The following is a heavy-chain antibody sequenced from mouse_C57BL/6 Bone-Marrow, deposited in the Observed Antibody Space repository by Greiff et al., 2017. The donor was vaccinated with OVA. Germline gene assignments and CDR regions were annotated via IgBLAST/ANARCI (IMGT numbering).Heavy chain of an antibody. CDR2: INPYNGGT. CDR3: ARGGLRLRGDY. J-gene: IGHJ2*01. V-gene: IGHV1-19*01. CDR1: GYTFTDYY. Sequence: VQLQQSGPVLVKPGASVKMSCKASGYTFTDYYMNWVKQSHGKSLEWIGVINPYNGGTSYNQKFKGKATLTVDKSSSTAYMELNSLTSEDSAVYYCARGGLRLRGDYWGQGTTLTVSS. D-gene: IGHD3-2*02.